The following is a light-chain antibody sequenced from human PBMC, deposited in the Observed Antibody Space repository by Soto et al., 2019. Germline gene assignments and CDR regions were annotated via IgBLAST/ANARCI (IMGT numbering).Light chain of an antibody. Sequence: DIQMTQSPSALSASVGDRVTITCRASQSVSNWLAWYRQKPGEAPKLLIYEGSTLERGVPPRFSSSGSGTEFTLPISSLQPDDFATFYCQQYDTYSRTFGQGTKVEVK. CDR3: QQYDTYSRT. V-gene: IGKV1-5*03. CDR1: QSVSNW. J-gene: IGKJ1*01. CDR2: EGS.